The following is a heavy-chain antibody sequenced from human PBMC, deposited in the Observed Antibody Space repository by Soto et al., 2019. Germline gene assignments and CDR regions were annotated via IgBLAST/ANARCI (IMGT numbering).Heavy chain of an antibody. CDR1: GFFISSGNY. CDR3: ARARWYDAFNV. Sequence: SETLSLTCAVSGFFISSGNYWGWIRKPPGKGLEWIGSIFHGGNTYYNPSLKSRVTISVDMSKNQFSLKLNSATAADTAVYYCARARWYDAFNVWGQGTVVTVSS. CDR2: IFHGGNT. D-gene: IGHD2-15*01. J-gene: IGHJ3*01. V-gene: IGHV4-38-2*01.